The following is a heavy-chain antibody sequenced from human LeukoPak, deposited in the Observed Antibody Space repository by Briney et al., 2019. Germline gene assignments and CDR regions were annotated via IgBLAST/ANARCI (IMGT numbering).Heavy chain of an antibody. CDR2: ISGSGGST. J-gene: IGHJ4*02. V-gene: IGHV3-23*01. CDR3: AKTPGLDYDSSGYEGY. D-gene: IGHD3-22*01. CDR1: GFTVSSNY. Sequence: GGSLRLSCAASGFTVSSNYMSWVRQAPGKGLEWVSAISGSGGSTYYADSVKGRFTISRDNSKNTLYLQMNSLRAEDTAVYYCAKTPGLDYDSSGYEGYWGQGTLVTVSS.